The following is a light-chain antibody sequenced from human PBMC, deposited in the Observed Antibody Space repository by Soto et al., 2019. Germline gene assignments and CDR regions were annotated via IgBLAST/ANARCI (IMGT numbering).Light chain of an antibody. J-gene: IGKJ2*01. CDR2: GAS. Sequence: TQSPATLAVSPGESVTLSCRASQNVNSGLAWYQYKPGQAPRLLIYGASTRATGVPARISGRGSGTDFTLTISSLQSEDFAVYYCQQYNDWPPYTFGQGTKLEIK. CDR1: QNVNSG. V-gene: IGKV3-15*01. CDR3: QQYNDWPPYT.